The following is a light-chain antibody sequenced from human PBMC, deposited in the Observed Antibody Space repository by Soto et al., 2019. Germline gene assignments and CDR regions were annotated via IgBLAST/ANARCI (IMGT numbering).Light chain of an antibody. CDR3: QHYNSYSEA. Sequence: DIPMSQSPSTLSGSLGGRVPIACRASQTISSWLAWYQQKPGKAPKLLIYKASTLKSGVPSRFSGSGSGTEFTLTISSLQPDDFATYYCQHYNSYSEAFGQGTKVDIK. J-gene: IGKJ1*01. CDR2: KAS. CDR1: QTISSW. V-gene: IGKV1-5*03.